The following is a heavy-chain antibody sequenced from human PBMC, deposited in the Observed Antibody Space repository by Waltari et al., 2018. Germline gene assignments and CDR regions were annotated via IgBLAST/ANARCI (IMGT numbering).Heavy chain of an antibody. CDR2: ISSRSKYT. V-gene: IGHV3-21*01. D-gene: IGHD6-13*01. CDR1: GFTFSSDG. Sequence: EVRLVESGGGLVKPGGSLRLSCAASGFTFSSDGMNWVRQAPGKGLEWVSSISSRSKYTYYADSVKGRFTISRDNAKNSLYLQMNSLRAEDTAVYFCARDGISSTQSGYFDYWGQGVLVTVSS. J-gene: IGHJ4*02. CDR3: ARDGISSTQSGYFDY.